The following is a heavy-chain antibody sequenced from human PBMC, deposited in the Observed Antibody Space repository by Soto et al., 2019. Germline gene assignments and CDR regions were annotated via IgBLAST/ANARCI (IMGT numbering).Heavy chain of an antibody. D-gene: IGHD4-17*01. CDR1: GFTFSSYA. J-gene: IGHJ1*01. CDR3: AKAQFDYGDYPHFQH. V-gene: IGHV3-23*01. CDR2: ISGSGGST. Sequence: GGSLRLSCAASGFTFSSYAMSWVRQAPGKGLEWVSAISGSGGSTYYADSVKGRFTISRDNSKNTLYLQMNSLRAEDTAVYYCAKAQFDYGDYPHFQHWGQGTLVTVSS.